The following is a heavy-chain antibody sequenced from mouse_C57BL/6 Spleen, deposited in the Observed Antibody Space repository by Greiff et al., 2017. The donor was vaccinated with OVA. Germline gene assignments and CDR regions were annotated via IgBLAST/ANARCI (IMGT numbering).Heavy chain of an antibody. V-gene: IGHV14-2*01. D-gene: IGHD1-1*01. CDR3: ARGDGSSYGWFAY. J-gene: IGHJ3*01. Sequence: EVQLQQSGAELVKPGASVKLSCTASGFNINDYYMHWVKQRTEQGLEWIGRLDPADGETNYDPQFQGKATITADTSSNTAYLQLSSLTSEDTAVYYCARGDGSSYGWFAYWGQGTLVTVSA. CDR2: LDPADGET. CDR1: GFNINDYY.